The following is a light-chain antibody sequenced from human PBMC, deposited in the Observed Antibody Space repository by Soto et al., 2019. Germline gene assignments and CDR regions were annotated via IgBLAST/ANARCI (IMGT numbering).Light chain of an antibody. CDR2: EVH. Sequence: QAVRTQPGTVSGSLAQAIAISCIGNSSDVGAYDYVSWYQQHPDRAPKLMVYEVHNRPSGVSNRFSGSKSVNTATLTISGLQPEDEADYYCASHTSSNTRVFGTGTKVTVL. V-gene: IGLV2-14*03. J-gene: IGLJ1*01. CDR1: SSDVGAYDY. CDR3: ASHTSSNTRV.